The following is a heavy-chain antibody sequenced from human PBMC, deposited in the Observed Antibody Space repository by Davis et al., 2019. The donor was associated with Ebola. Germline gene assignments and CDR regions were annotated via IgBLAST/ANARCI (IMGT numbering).Heavy chain of an antibody. CDR1: GFTFSSYG. Sequence: PGGSLRLSCAASGFTFSSYGMHWVRQAPGKGLEWVAVIWYDGSNKYYADSVKGRFTISRDNSKNTLYLQMNSLRAEDTAVYYCAKDSTTMVQGVINYFDYWGQGTLVTVSS. CDR2: IWYDGSNK. J-gene: IGHJ4*02. V-gene: IGHV3-33*06. D-gene: IGHD3-10*01. CDR3: AKDSTTMVQGVINYFDY.